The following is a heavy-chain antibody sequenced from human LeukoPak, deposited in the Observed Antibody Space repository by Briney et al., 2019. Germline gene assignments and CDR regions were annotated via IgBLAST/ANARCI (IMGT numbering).Heavy chain of an antibody. CDR3: THLGWFDP. V-gene: IGHV3-30*04. J-gene: IGHJ5*02. Sequence: GGSLRLSCAASGFTFSSYAMHWVRQAPGKGLEWVAVISYDGSNKYYADSVKGRFTISGDNAKNTLYLQMNSLRAEDTAVYYCTHLGWFDPWGQGTLVTVSS. CDR1: GFTFSSYA. CDR2: ISYDGSNK.